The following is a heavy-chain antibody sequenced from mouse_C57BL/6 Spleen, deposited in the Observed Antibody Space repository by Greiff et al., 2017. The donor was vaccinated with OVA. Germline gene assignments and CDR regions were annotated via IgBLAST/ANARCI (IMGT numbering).Heavy chain of an antibody. J-gene: IGHJ1*03. Sequence: QVTLKVSGPGILQPSQTLSLTCSFSGFSLSTFGMGVGWLRQPSGKGLEWLAHIWWDDDKYYNPALKSRLTISKDTSKNQVFLKIANVDTADTATYYCAGGTTGVERYFDVWGTGTTVTVSS. CDR2: IWWDDDK. CDR1: GFSLSTFGMG. CDR3: AGGTTGVERYFDV. D-gene: IGHD1-1*01. V-gene: IGHV8-8*01.